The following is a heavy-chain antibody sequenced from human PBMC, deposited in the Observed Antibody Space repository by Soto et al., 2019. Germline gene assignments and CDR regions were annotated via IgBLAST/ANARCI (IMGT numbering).Heavy chain of an antibody. J-gene: IGHJ4*02. CDR1: GFTFSSYA. CDR2: IRGSGGST. Sequence: EVQLLESGGGLVQPGGSLRLSCAASGFTFSSYAMRWVRQAPGKGLEWVSAIRGSGGSTYYADSVKGRFTISRDNSKNRLYLQMNSLRAEDPAVYYCATYYGSGSYCFDYWGQGTLVAVS. V-gene: IGHV3-23*01. CDR3: ATYYGSGSYCFDY. D-gene: IGHD3-10*01.